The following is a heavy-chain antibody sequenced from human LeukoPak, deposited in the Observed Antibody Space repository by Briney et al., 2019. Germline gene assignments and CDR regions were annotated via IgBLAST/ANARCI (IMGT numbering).Heavy chain of an antibody. V-gene: IGHV3-53*01. CDR2: IYSGGTT. J-gene: IGHJ2*01. CDR1: RFTVSRNY. D-gene: IGHD6-6*01. CDR3: AKGPSIATRPGYFDL. Sequence: PGGSLRLSCAASRFTVSRNYMSWVRQAPGKGLEWVSVIYSGGTTYYADSVKGRFTISRDNSKNTLYLQLNSLKAEDTAVYYCAKGPSIATRPGYFDLWGRGTLVTVSS.